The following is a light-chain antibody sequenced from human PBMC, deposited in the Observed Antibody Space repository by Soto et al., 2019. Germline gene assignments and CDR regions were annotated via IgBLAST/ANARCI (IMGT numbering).Light chain of an antibody. CDR3: TSYAGGNNV. CDR2: EVN. V-gene: IGLV2-8*01. Sequence: QSVLTQPPSASGSPGQSVTISCTGTSSDVRGYNYVSWYQQYPGKVPKLMVYEVNKRPSGVPDRFSGSKSGNTASLTVSGLQADDEADYYCTSYAGGNNVFGTGTKVTVL. J-gene: IGLJ1*01. CDR1: SSDVRGYNY.